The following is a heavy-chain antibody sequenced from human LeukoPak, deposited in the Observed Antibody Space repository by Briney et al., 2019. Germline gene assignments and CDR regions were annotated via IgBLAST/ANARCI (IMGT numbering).Heavy chain of an antibody. Sequence: QPGGSLRLSCAASGFTFSSYGMHWVRQAPGKGLEWVAFIRCDGGNKYYADSVKSRFTISRDNTKNTLYLQMNSLRAEDTAVYYCAKAPDYYGSGSYYKTRYYYYYMDVWGKGTTVTVSS. CDR2: IRCDGGNK. CDR1: GFTFSSYG. J-gene: IGHJ6*03. D-gene: IGHD3-10*01. CDR3: AKAPDYYGSGSYYKTRYYYYYMDV. V-gene: IGHV3-30*02.